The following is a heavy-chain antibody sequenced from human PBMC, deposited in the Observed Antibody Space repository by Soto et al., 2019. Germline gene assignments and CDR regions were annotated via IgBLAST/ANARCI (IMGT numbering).Heavy chain of an antibody. CDR1: GGTFSSYA. Sequence: SVKVSCKASGGTFSSYAISWVRQAPGQGREWMGGIIPIFGTANYAQKFQGRVTITADESTSTAYMELSSLRSEDTAVYYCARDFWSGYYGSYGMDVWGQGXTVTVYS. D-gene: IGHD3-3*01. CDR3: ARDFWSGYYGSYGMDV. V-gene: IGHV1-69*13. J-gene: IGHJ6*02. CDR2: IIPIFGTA.